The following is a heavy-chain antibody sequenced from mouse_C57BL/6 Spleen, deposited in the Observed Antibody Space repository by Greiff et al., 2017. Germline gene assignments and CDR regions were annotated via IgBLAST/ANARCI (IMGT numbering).Heavy chain of an antibody. D-gene: IGHD2-4*01. CDR1: GYSITSGYY. J-gene: IGHJ2*01. CDR2: ISYDGSN. Sequence: ESGPGLVKPSQSLSLTCSVTGYSITSGYYWNWIRQFPGNKLEWMGYISYDGSNNYNPSLKNRISITRDTSKNQFFLKLNSVTTEDTATYYCARDGGLRRNFDYWGQGTTLTVSS. CDR3: ARDGGLRRNFDY. V-gene: IGHV3-6*01.